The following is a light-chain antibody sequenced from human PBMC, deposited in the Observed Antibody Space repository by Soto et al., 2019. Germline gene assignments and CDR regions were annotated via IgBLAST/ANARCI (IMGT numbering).Light chain of an antibody. J-gene: IGKJ5*01. V-gene: IGKV3D-15*01. Sequence: EIVMTQSPATLSVSPGARATLSCRASQRISGYLAWYQQRPGQAPRLLIYDASNRATGIPVRFSGTWSGTEGTLIISSLQSEDASVYDGQQYNSWLWTFGQGTRLEIK. CDR1: QRISGY. CDR3: QQYNSWLWT. CDR2: DAS.